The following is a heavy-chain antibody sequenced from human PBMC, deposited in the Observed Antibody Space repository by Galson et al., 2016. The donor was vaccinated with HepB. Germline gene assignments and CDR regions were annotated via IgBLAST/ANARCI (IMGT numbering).Heavy chain of an antibody. CDR3: AKTEYFDDSYFDS. D-gene: IGHD3-22*01. J-gene: IGHJ4*02. CDR2: INWNSGTE. CDR1: GFKFHDYA. V-gene: IGHV3-9*01. Sequence: SLRLSCAASGFKFHDYAMHWVRQAPGKGLEWVSGINWNSGTEAYAESVKGRFTISRDNAEKSLYLQMNSLRLEDTAFYYCAKTEYFDDSYFDSWGQGTLVTVSS.